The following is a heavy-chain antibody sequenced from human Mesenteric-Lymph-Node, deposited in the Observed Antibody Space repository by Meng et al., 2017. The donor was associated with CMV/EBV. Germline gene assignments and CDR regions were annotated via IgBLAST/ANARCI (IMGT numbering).Heavy chain of an antibody. V-gene: IGHV3-23*03. Sequence: GESLKISCAASGFTFSSYGMHWVRQAPGKGLEWVSVIYSGDSSTYYADSVKGRFTISRDNSKNTLYLQMNSLRAEDTAVYYCAKQYTSGWYFFDYWGQGTLVTVSS. CDR2: IYSGDSST. D-gene: IGHD6-19*01. CDR1: GFTFSSYG. J-gene: IGHJ4*02. CDR3: AKQYTSGWYFFDY.